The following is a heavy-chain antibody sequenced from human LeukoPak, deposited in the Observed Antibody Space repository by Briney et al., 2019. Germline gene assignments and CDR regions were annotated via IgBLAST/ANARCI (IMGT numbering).Heavy chain of an antibody. J-gene: IGHJ4*02. D-gene: IGHD5-12*01. CDR1: GFTVSSNY. V-gene: IGHV3-53*01. Sequence: GGSLRLSCAASGFTVSSNYMSWVRQAPGKGLEWVSVIYSGGSTYYADSVKGRFTISRDNSKNTLFLQMNSLRVEDTAVYFCARDRIYSAYDSDPGYAFDYWGQGMPVTVSS. CDR2: IYSGGST. CDR3: ARDRIYSAYDSDPGYAFDY.